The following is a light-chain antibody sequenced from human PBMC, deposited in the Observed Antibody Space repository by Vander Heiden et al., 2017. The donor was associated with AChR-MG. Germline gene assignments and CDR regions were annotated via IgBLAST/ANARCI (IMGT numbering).Light chain of an antibody. V-gene: IGKV1-5*03. Sequence: IQMTQSPSTLSASVGDGVTITCRANESISKWLAWFQQTPGKPPQLLMYETSKLERGVPSRFSGSGSGTEFSLTINGLQAEDFATYFCQQYRTFRWTFGQGTQVEIK. CDR2: ETS. CDR1: ESISKW. J-gene: IGKJ1*01. CDR3: QQYRTFRWT.